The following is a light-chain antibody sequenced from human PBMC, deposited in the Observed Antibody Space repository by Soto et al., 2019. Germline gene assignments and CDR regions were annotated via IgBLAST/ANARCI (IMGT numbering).Light chain of an antibody. CDR2: GAS. V-gene: IGKV3-20*01. CDR3: HHYRTS. J-gene: IGKJ4*01. CDR1: QSVSSSY. Sequence: EIVLTQSPGTLSLSPGERATLSCRASQSVSSSYLAWYQQKPGQAPRQLIYGASSRATGIPDRFSGSGSGPNFTLTITRLEPEDFAVYYCHHYRTSFGGGTRVEIK.